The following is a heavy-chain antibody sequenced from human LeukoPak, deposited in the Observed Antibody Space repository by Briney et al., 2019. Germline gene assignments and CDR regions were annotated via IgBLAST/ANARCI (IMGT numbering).Heavy chain of an antibody. V-gene: IGHV3-23*01. CDR3: AKRDTRGRYYFDS. J-gene: IGHJ4*02. CDR1: GFTFSTYA. Sequence: GGSLRLSCAASGFTFSTYAMSWVRQAPGKGLEWVSAITGSGDNTYYADSVKGRFTISRDNSKTTMYLQMNSLRAEDTAVYFCAKRDTRGRYYFDSWGLGTLVTVSS. CDR2: ITGSGDNT. D-gene: IGHD2-2*01.